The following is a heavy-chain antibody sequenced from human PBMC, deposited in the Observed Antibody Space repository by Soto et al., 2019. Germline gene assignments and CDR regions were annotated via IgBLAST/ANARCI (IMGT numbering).Heavy chain of an antibody. V-gene: IGHV1-24*01. CDR2: FDPEDGET. J-gene: IGHJ4*02. D-gene: IGHD6-13*01. CDR3: ATDWSIAAAVTDY. CDR1: GYTLTELS. Sequence: ASMKVSRKVSGYTLTELSMHWVRQAPGKGLEWMGGFDPEDGETIYAQKFQGRVTMTEDTSTDTAYMELSSLRSEDTAVYHCATDWSIAAAVTDYWGQGTLVTVSS.